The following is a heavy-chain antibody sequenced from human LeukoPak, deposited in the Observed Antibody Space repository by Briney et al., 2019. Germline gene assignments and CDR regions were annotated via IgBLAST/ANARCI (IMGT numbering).Heavy chain of an antibody. CDR2: IIPVFRTA. V-gene: IGHV1-69*06. J-gene: IGHJ4*02. CDR3: ARGEAAAVTSFDS. D-gene: IGHD6-13*01. CDR1: GDTFRRYS. Sequence: SVKVSCKASGDTFRRYSISWVRQAPGQGLEWLGGIIPVFRTANYAQKFQGRVTITADKSTTTAYMELRSLRPEDTAIYYCARGEAAAVTSFDSWGQGTQVTVSS.